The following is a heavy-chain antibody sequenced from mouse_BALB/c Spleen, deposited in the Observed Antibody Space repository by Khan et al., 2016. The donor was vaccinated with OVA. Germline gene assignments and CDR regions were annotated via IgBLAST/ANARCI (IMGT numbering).Heavy chain of an antibody. CDR1: GFSLTRYG. V-gene: IGHV2-6-7*01. D-gene: IGHD1-2*01. J-gene: IGHJ3*01. Sequence: QVQLKQSGPGLVAPSQSLSITCTVSGFSLTRYGINWVRQPPGRGLEWLGMIWGDGSTDYNSALKSRLAISKDNSKSQVFLKMNSLQTDDTANYYCAGELRLGGFAYWGQGTLVTVSA. CDR3: AGELRLGGFAY. CDR2: IWGDGST.